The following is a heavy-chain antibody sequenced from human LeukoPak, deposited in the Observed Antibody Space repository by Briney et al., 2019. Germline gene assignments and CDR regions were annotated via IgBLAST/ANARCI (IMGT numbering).Heavy chain of an antibody. CDR3: PRDSGTSGEVKFDP. V-gene: IGHV4-4*07. J-gene: IGHJ5*02. D-gene: IGHD3-10*01. Sequence: SETLSLTCTVSGGSVNSYYLSWIRQPAGKTLEWIGRIYDGGSTNHNPSLKSRVTMSVDTSKNQISLKLKSVTAADTAVYYCPRDSGTSGEVKFDPWGQGALVTVSS. CDR1: GGSVNSYY. CDR2: IYDGGST.